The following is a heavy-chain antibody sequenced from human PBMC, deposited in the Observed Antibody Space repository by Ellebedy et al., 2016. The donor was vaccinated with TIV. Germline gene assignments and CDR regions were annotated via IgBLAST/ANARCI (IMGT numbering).Heavy chain of an antibody. CDR1: GFTFISYA. Sequence: ETLSLTXAASGFTFISYAMSWVRQAPGKGLEWVSAISGSGGSTYYADSVKGRFTISRDNSKNTLYLQMNSLRAEDTAVYYCAKDRGPFDYWGQGTLVTVSS. CDR2: ISGSGGST. CDR3: AKDRGPFDY. J-gene: IGHJ4*02. V-gene: IGHV3-23*01.